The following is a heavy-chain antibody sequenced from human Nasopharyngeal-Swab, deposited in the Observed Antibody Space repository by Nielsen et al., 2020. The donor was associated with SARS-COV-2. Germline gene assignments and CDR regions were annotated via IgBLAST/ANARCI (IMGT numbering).Heavy chain of an antibody. CDR2: IWYDGSNK. D-gene: IGHD5-18*01. Sequence: GESPKISCAASGFTFSSYGMHWVRQAPGKGLEWGAVIWYDGSNKYYADSVKGRFTISRDNSKNTLYLQMNRLRAEDTAVYYCARGQLWPSYYYYYMDVWGKGTTVTVSS. CDR3: ARGQLWPSYYYYYMDV. CDR1: GFTFSSYG. J-gene: IGHJ6*03. V-gene: IGHV3-33*01.